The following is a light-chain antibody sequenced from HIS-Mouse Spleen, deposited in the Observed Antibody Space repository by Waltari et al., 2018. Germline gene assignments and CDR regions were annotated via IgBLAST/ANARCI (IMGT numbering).Light chain of an antibody. CDR3: QAWDSSSVV. CDR1: QLGDTY. CDR2: QDS. J-gene: IGLJ2*01. Sequence: SYELTQPPSVSVSPRQTASIPCSGDQLGDTYAWWYQQKPGPSPVLVIYQDSKRPPGFPERFSGSNAGNTATLTISGTQAMDEADYYCQAWDSSSVVFGGGTKLTVL. V-gene: IGLV3-1*01.